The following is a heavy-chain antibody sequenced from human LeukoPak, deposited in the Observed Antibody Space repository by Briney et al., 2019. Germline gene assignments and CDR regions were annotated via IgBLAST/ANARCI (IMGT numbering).Heavy chain of an antibody. CDR3: ARGGGNLPIYAFDF. V-gene: IGHV1-2*02. D-gene: IGHD4-23*01. CDR1: GYTFTGYY. CDR2: IYPDGGGT. J-gene: IGHJ3*01. Sequence: ASVKVSCKASGYTFTGYYIHWVRQAPGQGLEWMGWIYPDGGGTYYAQRFQGGVTMTRDTSINTAYMELSRLRSDDSAVYYCARGGGNLPIYAFDFWGQGSMVTVSS.